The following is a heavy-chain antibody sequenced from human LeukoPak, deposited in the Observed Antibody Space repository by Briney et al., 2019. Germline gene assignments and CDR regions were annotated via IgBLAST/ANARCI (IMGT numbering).Heavy chain of an antibody. V-gene: IGHV3-7*03. CDR3: ATYDSWSGYNIAY. CDR1: GFTLSSRW. D-gene: IGHD3-3*01. Sequence: GGSLRLSCVVSGFTLSSRWMMWVRQAPGEGLEWMTNINRDGSEKNYVGSVKGRFTITRDNAENSLYLQMNSLKVEDSAIYYCATYDSWSGYNIAYWGQGTLVTVSS. J-gene: IGHJ4*02. CDR2: INRDGSEK.